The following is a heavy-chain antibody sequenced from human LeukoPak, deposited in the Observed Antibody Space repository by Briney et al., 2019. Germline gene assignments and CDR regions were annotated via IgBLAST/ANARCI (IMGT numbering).Heavy chain of an antibody. CDR2: INPSGGGT. CDR3: AREILGGVGATNY. Sequence: AASVKVSCKASGYTFTNYYIHWVRQAPGQGLEWMGMINPSGGGTTYPQKHQDRVTMTRDTSTSTVYMELSSLRSDDTAVYYCAREILGGVGATNYWGQGTLVTVSS. J-gene: IGHJ4*02. CDR1: GYTFTNYY. V-gene: IGHV1-46*01. D-gene: IGHD1-26*01.